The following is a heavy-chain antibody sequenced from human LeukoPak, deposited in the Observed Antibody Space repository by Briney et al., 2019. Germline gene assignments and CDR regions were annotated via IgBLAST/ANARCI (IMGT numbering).Heavy chain of an antibody. V-gene: IGHV1-2*02. CDR1: GYTFTGYF. Sequence: ASVRVSCTTSGYTFTGYFIHWVRQAPGQRLEWMGWINCNTGDTDYAQIFQGRITMTRDTSIATAFLDLSRLTFDDTAVYYCARRFRDSSSYDLDYWGQGTLVTVSS. D-gene: IGHD6-6*01. J-gene: IGHJ4*02. CDR3: ARRFRDSSSYDLDY. CDR2: INCNTGDT.